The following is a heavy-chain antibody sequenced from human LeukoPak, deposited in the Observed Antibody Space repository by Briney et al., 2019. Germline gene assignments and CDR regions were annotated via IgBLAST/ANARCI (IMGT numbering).Heavy chain of an antibody. J-gene: IGHJ4*02. Sequence: SVKVSCKASGYTFTGYGISRVRPAPGQGLEWMGGIIPIFGTANYAQKFQGRVTITADESTSTAYMELSSLRSEDTAVYYCARAHTIVRGVIIAYWGQGTLVTVSS. CDR2: IIPIFGTA. CDR3: ARAHTIVRGVIIAY. D-gene: IGHD3-10*01. V-gene: IGHV1-69*13. CDR1: GYTFTGYG.